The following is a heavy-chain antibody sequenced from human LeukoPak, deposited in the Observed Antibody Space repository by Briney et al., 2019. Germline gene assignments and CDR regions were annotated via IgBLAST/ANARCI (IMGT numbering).Heavy chain of an antibody. Sequence: ASVKVSCKASGYTFTSYGISWVRQAPGQGLEWMGWISAYNGNTNYAQKLQGRVTMTTDTSTSTAYMGLRSLRSDDTAVYYCARVMVPFGEFFLAGDAFDIWGQGTMVTVSS. D-gene: IGHD3-10*01. CDR3: ARVMVPFGEFFLAGDAFDI. CDR2: ISAYNGNT. V-gene: IGHV1-18*01. CDR1: GYTFTSYG. J-gene: IGHJ3*02.